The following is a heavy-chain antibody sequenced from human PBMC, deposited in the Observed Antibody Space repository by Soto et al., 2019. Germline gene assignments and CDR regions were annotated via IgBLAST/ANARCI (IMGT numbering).Heavy chain of an antibody. Sequence: GRSLRLSCTASGFTFGDYAMSWVRQAPGKGLEWVGFIRSKAYGGTTEYAASVKGRFTISRDDSKSIAYLQMNSLKTEDTAVYYCTRADFWSGYDYYYGLDVWGQGTTVTVSS. J-gene: IGHJ6*02. CDR1: GFTFGDYA. D-gene: IGHD3-3*01. CDR2: IRSKAYGGTT. V-gene: IGHV3-49*04. CDR3: TRADFWSGYDYYYGLDV.